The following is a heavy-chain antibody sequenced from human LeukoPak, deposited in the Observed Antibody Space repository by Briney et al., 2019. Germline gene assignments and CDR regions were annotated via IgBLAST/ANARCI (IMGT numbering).Heavy chain of an antibody. CDR3: ARGGGSGYDLCF. J-gene: IGHJ4*02. CDR1: GFTFSSYA. Sequence: GGSLRLSCAASGFTFSSYAMHWVRQAPGKGLEYVSAISSNGGSTYYANSVKGRFTISRDNSKNTLYLQMGSLRAEDMAVYYCARGGGSGYDLCFWGQGTLVTVSS. CDR2: ISSNGGST. D-gene: IGHD5-12*01. V-gene: IGHV3-64*01.